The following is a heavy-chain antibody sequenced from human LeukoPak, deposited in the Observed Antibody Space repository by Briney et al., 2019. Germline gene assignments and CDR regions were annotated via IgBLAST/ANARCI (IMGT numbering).Heavy chain of an antibody. Sequence: PGGSLRLSCAASGFTFSSYSMNWVRQAPGKGLEWVSYISSSSSTIYYADSVKGRFTISRDNAKNSLYLQMNSLRAEDTAVYYCARERYGFDYWGQGTLVTVSS. CDR1: GFTFSSYS. D-gene: IGHD1-1*01. CDR2: ISSSSSTI. J-gene: IGHJ4*02. CDR3: ARERYGFDY. V-gene: IGHV3-48*01.